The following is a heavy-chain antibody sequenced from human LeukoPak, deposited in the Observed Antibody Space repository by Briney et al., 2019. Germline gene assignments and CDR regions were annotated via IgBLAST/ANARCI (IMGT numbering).Heavy chain of an antibody. CDR3: TTWGLDY. CDR1: GFTFSSYG. D-gene: IGHD1-14*01. V-gene: IGHV3-30*02. J-gene: IGHJ4*02. CDR2: IRYDGSNK. Sequence: GGSLRLSCAASGFTFSSYGMHWVRQAPGKGLEWVAFIRYDGSNKYYADSVKGRFTISRDNSKNTLYLQMNSLKTEDTAVYYCTTWGLDYWGQGTLVTVSS.